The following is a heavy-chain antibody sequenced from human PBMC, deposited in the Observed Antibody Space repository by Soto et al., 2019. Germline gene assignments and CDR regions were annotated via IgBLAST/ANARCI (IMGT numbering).Heavy chain of an antibody. D-gene: IGHD3-3*02. J-gene: IGHJ6*02. CDR1: GGAISSYY. V-gene: IGHV4-4*07. CDR3: ARVAFSYFGMDV. Sequence: SETLSLTCSVPGGAISSYYWSWVRQPAGKGLEWIGRVFSSGSTNYNASLRSRVTMSIDTSKNEVSLTLRSVTAADTAVYYCARVAFSYFGMDVWGPGTTVTVSS. CDR2: VFSSGST.